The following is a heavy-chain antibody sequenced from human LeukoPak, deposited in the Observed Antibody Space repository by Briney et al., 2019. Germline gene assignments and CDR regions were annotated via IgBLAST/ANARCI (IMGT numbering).Heavy chain of an antibody. D-gene: IGHD3-16*01. J-gene: IGHJ4*02. V-gene: IGHV4-39*01. Sequence: SQTLSLTCTVSGGSISSGGYYWGWIRQPPGKGLEWIGSIYYSGSTYYNPSLKSRVTISVDTSKNQFSLKLSSVTAADTAVYYCANLNMFTFGGVHDYWGQGTLVTVSS. CDR1: GGSISSGGYY. CDR3: ANLNMFTFGGVHDY. CDR2: IYYSGST.